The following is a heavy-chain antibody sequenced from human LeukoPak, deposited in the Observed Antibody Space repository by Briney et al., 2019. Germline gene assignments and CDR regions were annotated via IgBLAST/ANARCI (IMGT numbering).Heavy chain of an antibody. CDR3: AKDRYSGSYNYYYYGMDV. CDR2: IIGRGGTT. CDR1: GFPFSSYA. J-gene: IGHJ6*02. D-gene: IGHD1-26*01. V-gene: IGHV3-23*01. Sequence: GGSLRLSCAASGFPFSSYAVIWGPPALGEGLGWGSPIIGRGGTTYYGGAVKGRFTISRDHSQNTLYLQMNSLRAEDTAVYYCAKDRYSGSYNYYYYGMDVWGQGTTVTVSS.